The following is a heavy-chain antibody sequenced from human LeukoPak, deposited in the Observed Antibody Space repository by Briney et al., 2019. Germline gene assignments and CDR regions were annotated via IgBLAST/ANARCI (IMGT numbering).Heavy chain of an antibody. Sequence: GSVKVSCKASGYTFTGYYMHWVRQAPGQGLEWMGWINPNSGGTNYAQKFQGRVTITRDTSARIVYMELSSLRFEDTALYYCARPGASSPGNWFASWGQGSLVTVSS. CDR3: ARPGASSPGNWFAS. CDR2: INPNSGGT. D-gene: IGHD6-13*01. J-gene: IGHJ5*01. V-gene: IGHV1-2*02. CDR1: GYTFTGYY.